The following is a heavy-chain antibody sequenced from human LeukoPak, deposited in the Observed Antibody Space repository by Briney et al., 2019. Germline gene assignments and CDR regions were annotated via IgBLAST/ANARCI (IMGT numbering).Heavy chain of an antibody. CDR3: ASITLIRGVTSIRNH. D-gene: IGHD3-10*01. V-gene: IGHV1-2*02. CDR2: INPNSGGT. CDR1: GYTFTGYY. J-gene: IGHJ1*01. Sequence: ASVKVSCTASGYTFTGYYMHWVRQAPGQGLEWMGWINPNSGGTNYAQKFQGRVTMTRDTSISTAYMELSRLRSDDTAIYYCASITLIRGVTSIRNHWGQGTLVTVSS.